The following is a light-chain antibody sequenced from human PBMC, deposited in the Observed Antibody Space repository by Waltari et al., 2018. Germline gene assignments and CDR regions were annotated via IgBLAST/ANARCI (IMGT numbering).Light chain of an antibody. J-gene: IGLJ2*01. CDR1: SNDVGGDSH. V-gene: IGLV2-8*01. Sequence: QSALTQPPSASGSPGQSVTISCTGTSNDVGGDSHVSWYQRPPGKAPKVMVYEVSKRPSGVPDRFSGSKSGNTASLTVSGLQAEDEADYYCASYTGSDNSKIFGGGTKLTVL. CDR2: EVS. CDR3: ASYTGSDNSKI.